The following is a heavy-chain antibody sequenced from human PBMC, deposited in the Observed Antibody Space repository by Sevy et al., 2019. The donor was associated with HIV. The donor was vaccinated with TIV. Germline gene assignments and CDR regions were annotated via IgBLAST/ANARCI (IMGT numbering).Heavy chain of an antibody. CDR1: GDTVSSDSAA. J-gene: IGHJ4*02. D-gene: IGHD1-20*01. CDR3: ARDHNFVLDY. Sequence: SETLSLTCAISGDTVSSDSAAWNWIRQSPARGLEWLGRTYYRSTWHKDYATSLNSRMTINPDTSKNQFSLQLNSETTEDTAVYYCARDHNFVLDYWGQGVLVTVSS. V-gene: IGHV6-1*01. CDR2: TYYRSTWHK.